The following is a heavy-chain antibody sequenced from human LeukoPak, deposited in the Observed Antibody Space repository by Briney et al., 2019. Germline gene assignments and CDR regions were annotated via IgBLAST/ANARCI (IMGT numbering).Heavy chain of an antibody. Sequence: PSETLSLTCTVSGGSISSSSYYWGWIRQPPGKGLEWIGSIYYSGSTYYNPSLKSRLTISVDTSKNEFSLKLSSVTAADTAVYYCARSWAPGSCTSTSCYNFDYWGQGALVTVSS. D-gene: IGHD2-2*02. V-gene: IGHV4-39*01. CDR1: GGSISSSSYY. J-gene: IGHJ4*02. CDR2: IYYSGST. CDR3: ARSWAPGSCTSTSCYNFDY.